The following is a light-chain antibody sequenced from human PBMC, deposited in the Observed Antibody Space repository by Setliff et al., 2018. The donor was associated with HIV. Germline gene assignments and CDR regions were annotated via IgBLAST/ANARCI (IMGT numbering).Light chain of an antibody. CDR3: SSYTSRTPLYV. V-gene: IGLV2-14*03. CDR1: SSDLGGYNY. J-gene: IGLJ1*01. CDR2: DVS. Sequence: QSALTQPASVSGSPGQSITIPCTGTSSDLGGYNYVSWYQQHPGKAPKLMISDVSNRPSGVSIRFSGSKSGNTASLTISGLQAEDEADYYCSSYTSRTPLYVFGTGTRSPS.